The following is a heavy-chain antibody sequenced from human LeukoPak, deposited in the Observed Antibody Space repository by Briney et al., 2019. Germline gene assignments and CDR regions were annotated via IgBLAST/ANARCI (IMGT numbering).Heavy chain of an antibody. V-gene: IGHV1-2*02. D-gene: IGHD5-12*01. J-gene: IGHJ5*02. CDR3: ARGRGSGYANRNWFDP. Sequence: GASVKVSCKASGYTFTGYYMHWVRQAPGQGLEWMGWINPNSGGSNYAQKFQGRVTMTRNTSISTAYMELSSLRSEDTAVYYCARGRGSGYANRNWFDPWGQGTLVTVSS. CDR1: GYTFTGYY. CDR2: INPNSGGS.